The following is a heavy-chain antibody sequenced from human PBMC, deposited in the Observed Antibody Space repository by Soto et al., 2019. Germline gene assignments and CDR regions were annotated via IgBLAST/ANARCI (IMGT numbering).Heavy chain of an antibody. CDR2: IYRTGST. D-gene: IGHD1-7*01. CDR1: GGSFTSNNW. J-gene: IGHJ4*02. Sequence: SETLSLTCAVSGGSFTSNNWWTWVRQPPGQGLEWIGEIYRTGSTNYNPSLKSRVTISLDKSENQFSLKVTSLTAADTAVYYCASRDPGTSVDYWGQGISVTV. V-gene: IGHV4-4*02. CDR3: ASRDPGTSVDY.